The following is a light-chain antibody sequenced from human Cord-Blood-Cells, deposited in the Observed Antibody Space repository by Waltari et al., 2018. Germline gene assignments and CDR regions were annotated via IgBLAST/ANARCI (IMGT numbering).Light chain of an antibody. Sequence: QSALTQPRPVSGSPGQSVTIPSPGTSSDVGGYNYVSWYQQHPGKAPKLMIYDVSKRPSGVPDRFSGSKSGNTASLTISGLQAEDEADYYCCSYAGSYTLVFGGGTKLTVL. J-gene: IGLJ3*02. CDR2: DVS. CDR3: CSYAGSYTLV. V-gene: IGLV2-11*01. CDR1: SSDVGGYNY.